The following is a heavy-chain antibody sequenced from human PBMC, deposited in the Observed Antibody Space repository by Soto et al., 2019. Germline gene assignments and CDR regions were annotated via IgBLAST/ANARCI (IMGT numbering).Heavy chain of an antibody. CDR1: GYTFTAYA. CDR3: ASAVAVPADFDY. J-gene: IGHJ4*02. D-gene: IGHD6-19*01. V-gene: IGHV1-3*05. CDR2: INAGNGNT. Sequence: QVQLVQSGAEEKKPGASVKVSCKASGYTFTAYAMHWVRQAPGQRLEWMGWINAGNGNTKYSQKFQGRVTITRDTSASTAYMGLSSLRSEATAVYYCASAVAVPADFDYWGQGTLVTVSS.